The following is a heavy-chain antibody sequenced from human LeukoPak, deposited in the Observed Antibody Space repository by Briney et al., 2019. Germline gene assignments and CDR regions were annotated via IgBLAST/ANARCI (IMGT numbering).Heavy chain of an antibody. CDR2: ISSSSSYI. Sequence: GGSLRLSCAASGFTFSSYSMNWVRQAPGKGLEWVSSISSSSSYIYYADSVKGPFTISRDNAKNSLYLQMNSLRAEDTAVYYCASDIVVVPAADKPGDTYYYYGMDVWGKGTTVTVSS. V-gene: IGHV3-21*01. CDR3: ASDIVVVPAADKPGDTYYYYGMDV. CDR1: GFTFSSYS. D-gene: IGHD2-2*01. J-gene: IGHJ6*04.